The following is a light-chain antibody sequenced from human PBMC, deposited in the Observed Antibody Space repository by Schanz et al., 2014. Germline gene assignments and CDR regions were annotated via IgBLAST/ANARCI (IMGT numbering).Light chain of an antibody. CDR1: QSVRSF. V-gene: IGKV3-11*01. CDR2: EAS. J-gene: IGKJ2*01. CDR3: QHRRT. Sequence: EIVLTQSPATLSLSPGERATLSCRASQSVRSFLAWYQQKPGQAPRLLIYEASNRATGIATRFSGSGSGTDFILTISSLEPEDSAVYYCQHRRTFGHGTKLEIK.